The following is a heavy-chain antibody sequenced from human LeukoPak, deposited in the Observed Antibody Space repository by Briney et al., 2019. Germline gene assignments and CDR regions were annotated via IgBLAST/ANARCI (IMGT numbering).Heavy chain of an antibody. CDR3: ATARNFRFEY. D-gene: IGHD1-7*01. V-gene: IGHV3-74*01. Sequence: GGSLRLSCATSGLTFRTTWMHWVRQAPGKGLMWVSRMNGEGTTIDYADSVKGRFTVSRDYAKNTLFLQMNNLRTEDTALYFCATARNFRFEYWGQGPLVIVSA. CDR1: GLTFRTTW. CDR2: MNGEGTTI. J-gene: IGHJ4*02.